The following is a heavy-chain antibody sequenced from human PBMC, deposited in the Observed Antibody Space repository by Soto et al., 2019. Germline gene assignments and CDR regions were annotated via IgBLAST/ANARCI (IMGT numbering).Heavy chain of an antibody. J-gene: IGHJ6*02. CDR2: IWYDGSNK. Sequence: ESGGGVVQPGRSLRLSCAASGFTFSSYGMHWVRQAPGKGLEWVAVIWYDGSNKYYADSVKGRFTISRDNSKNTLYLQMNSLRAEDTAVYYCAREYSSSWYGGYYYYYYGMDVWGQGTTVTVSS. D-gene: IGHD6-13*01. CDR3: AREYSSSWYGGYYYYYYGMDV. CDR1: GFTFSSYG. V-gene: IGHV3-33*01.